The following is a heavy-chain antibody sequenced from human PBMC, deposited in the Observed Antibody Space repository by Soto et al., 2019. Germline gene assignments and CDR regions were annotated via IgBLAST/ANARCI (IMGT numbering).Heavy chain of an antibody. Sequence: EVQLLESGGGLVQPGGSLRLSCAASGFTFSSYVMSWVRQAPGTGLELVSGISGSGDNTYYADSVQGRFTISRDNSKNTLFLQLNSLRAEDTALYFCAKEMGDYYDRSGSWVDPWGQGTLVTVSS. CDR1: GFTFSSYV. D-gene: IGHD3-22*01. CDR2: ISGSGDNT. J-gene: IGHJ5*02. V-gene: IGHV3-23*01. CDR3: AKEMGDYYDRSGSWVDP.